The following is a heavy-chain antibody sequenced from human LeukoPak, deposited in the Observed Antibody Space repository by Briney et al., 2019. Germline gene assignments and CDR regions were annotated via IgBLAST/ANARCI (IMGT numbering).Heavy chain of an antibody. Sequence: ASVKVSCKASGGTFSSYAISWVRQAPGQGLEWMGGIIPIFGTANYAQKFQGRVTTTADKSTSTAYMELSSLRSEDTAVYYCARSRNYYYYMDVWGKGTTVTVSS. V-gene: IGHV1-69*06. D-gene: IGHD1-14*01. CDR1: GGTFSSYA. J-gene: IGHJ6*03. CDR3: ARSRNYYYYMDV. CDR2: IIPIFGTA.